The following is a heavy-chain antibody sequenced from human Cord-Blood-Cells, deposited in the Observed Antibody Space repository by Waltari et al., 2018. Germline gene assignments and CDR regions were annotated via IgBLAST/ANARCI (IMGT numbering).Heavy chain of an antibody. J-gene: IGHJ4*02. CDR2: ISYDGSNK. CDR3: AKTRTTSLFFDY. V-gene: IGHV3-30*18. Sequence: QVQLVESGGGVVQPGRSLRLSCAASGFTFSSYGMHWVRQAPGKGLEWVAVISYDGSNKYYADSVKGRFTISRDNSKNTLYLQMNSLRAEDTAVCYCAKTRTTSLFFDYWGQGTLVTVSS. CDR1: GFTFSSYG.